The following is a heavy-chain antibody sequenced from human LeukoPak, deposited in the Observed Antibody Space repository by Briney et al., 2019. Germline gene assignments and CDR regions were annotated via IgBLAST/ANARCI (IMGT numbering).Heavy chain of an antibody. CDR3: ASAPPLYCGGDCSVY. Sequence: SETLSLTCAVYGGSFSGYYWSWIRQPPGKGLEWIGEINHSGSTNYNPSLKSRVTISVDTSKNQFSLKLSSVTAADTAVYYCASAPPLYCGGDCSVYWGQGTLVTVSS. CDR2: INHSGST. J-gene: IGHJ4*02. CDR1: GGSFSGYY. V-gene: IGHV4-34*01. D-gene: IGHD2-21*01.